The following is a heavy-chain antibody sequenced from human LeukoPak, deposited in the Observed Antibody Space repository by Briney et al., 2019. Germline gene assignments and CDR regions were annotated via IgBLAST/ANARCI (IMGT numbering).Heavy chain of an antibody. V-gene: IGHV3-66*01. CDR1: GFTVSSNY. Sequence: PGGSLRLSCAASGFTVSSNYMSWVRQAPGKGLEWVSVIYSGGSTYYADSVKGRFTISRDNSKNSIYLQMNSLRVDDTAVYYCARWNIRGTAHQLDYWGQGSLVTVSS. J-gene: IGHJ4*02. CDR2: IYSGGST. CDR3: ARWNIRGTAHQLDY. D-gene: IGHD1-7*01.